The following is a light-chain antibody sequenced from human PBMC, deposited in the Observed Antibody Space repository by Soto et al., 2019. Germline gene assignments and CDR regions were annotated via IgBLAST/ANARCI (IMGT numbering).Light chain of an antibody. J-gene: IGKJ1*01. CDR3: QQYNSYSWT. CDR1: QSISSW. Sequence: DVQMTHSPSTLSESVGDRVTITCRASQSISSWLAWYQQKPGKAPKLLIYDASSLESGVPSRFSGSGSGTEFTLTISSLQPDDFATYYCQQYNSYSWTFGQGTKVDIK. CDR2: DAS. V-gene: IGKV1-5*01.